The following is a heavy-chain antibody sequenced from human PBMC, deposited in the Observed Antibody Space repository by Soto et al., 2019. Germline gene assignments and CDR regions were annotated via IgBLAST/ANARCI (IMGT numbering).Heavy chain of an antibody. V-gene: IGHV3-33*01. CDR3: ARDLGGDAFDI. CDR2: IWYDGSNK. Sequence: VQLVESGGGLVKPGGSLRLSCAASGFTFSSYDMHWVRQAPGKGLEWVAVIWYDGSNKYYADSVKGRFTISRDNSKNTLYLQMNSLRAEDTAVYYCARDLGGDAFDIWGQGTMVTVSS. D-gene: IGHD3-16*01. J-gene: IGHJ3*02. CDR1: GFTFSSYD.